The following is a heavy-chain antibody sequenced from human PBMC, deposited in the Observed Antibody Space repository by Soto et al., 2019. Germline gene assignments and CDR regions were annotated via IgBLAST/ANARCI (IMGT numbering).Heavy chain of an antibody. J-gene: IGHJ4*02. CDR3: ATATTLQGRY. V-gene: IGHV3-23*01. CDR1: GFTFSSYT. Sequence: EVELLESGGGLVQPGGSLRVSCAASGFTFSSYTMTWVRQAPGKGLEWVSSLSGSVDETTYADSVKGRFTISRDNFKNILYLQMDDLRLEDTAVYYCATATTLQGRYWGQGTLVTVSS. D-gene: IGHD4-4*01. CDR2: LSGSVDET.